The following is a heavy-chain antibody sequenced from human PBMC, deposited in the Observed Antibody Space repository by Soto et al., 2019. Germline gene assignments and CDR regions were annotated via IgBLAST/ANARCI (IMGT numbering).Heavy chain of an antibody. V-gene: IGHV3-30-3*01. CDR1: GFTFSSYA. D-gene: IGHD6-13*01. CDR3: ARDSYSSSWFVYYGMDV. CDR2: ISYDGSNK. J-gene: IGHJ6*02. Sequence: GGSLRLSCAASGFTFSSYAMHWVRQAPGKGLEWVAVISYDGSNKYYADSVKGRFTISRDNSKNTLYLQMNSLRAEDTAVYYCARDSYSSSWFVYYGMDVWGQGTTVTVS.